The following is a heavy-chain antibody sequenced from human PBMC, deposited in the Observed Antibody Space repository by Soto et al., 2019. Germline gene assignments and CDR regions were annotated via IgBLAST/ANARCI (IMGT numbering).Heavy chain of an antibody. CDR3: VKEIAAAQ. CDR1: GFTFSNYW. D-gene: IGHD6-25*01. J-gene: IGHJ4*02. Sequence: EVQLVESGGALVQPGGSLRLTCATSGFTFSNYWMTWVRQAPGKGLEWVANINKDGSQTSFVDSVKRRFTIFRDNAKSSLYLQMNSLRGENTAKYYCVKEIAAAQWGQGSLVTVSS. CDR2: INKDGSQT. V-gene: IGHV3-7*01.